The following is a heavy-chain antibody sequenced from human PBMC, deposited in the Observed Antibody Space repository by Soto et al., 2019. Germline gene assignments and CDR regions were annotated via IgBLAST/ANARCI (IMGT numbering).Heavy chain of an antibody. J-gene: IGHJ5*02. CDR3: AREVRNWFDP. V-gene: IGHV4-59*01. CDR2: IYYSGST. CDR1: GGSISSYY. Sequence: SETLSLTCTVSGGSISSYYWSWIRQPPGKGLEWIGYIYYSGSTNYNPSLKSRVTISVDTSKNQFSLKLSSVTVADTAVYYCAREVRNWFDPWGQGTLVTVSS.